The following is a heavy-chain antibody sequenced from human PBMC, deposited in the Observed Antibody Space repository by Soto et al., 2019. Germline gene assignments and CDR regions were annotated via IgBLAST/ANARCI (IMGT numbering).Heavy chain of an antibody. CDR3: ASWRKGYYYFNY. J-gene: IGHJ4*02. CDR1: GFPLSNYA. V-gene: IGHV3-23*05. Sequence: PGGSLRLSCAVSGFPLSNYAMTWVRHSPRKGLEWVASDNTRDYRTFYADSVEGRFTISRDNRKNMLYLQLTSLTVDDTGVYYCASWRKGYYYFNYWGQGALVTVSS. D-gene: IGHD2-15*01. CDR2: DNTRDYRT.